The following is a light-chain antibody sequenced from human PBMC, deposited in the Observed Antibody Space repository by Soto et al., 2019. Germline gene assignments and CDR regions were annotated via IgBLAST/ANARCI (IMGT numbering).Light chain of an antibody. V-gene: IGLV1-44*01. CDR1: SSNIGSNT. J-gene: IGLJ7*01. Sequence: QSVLTQPPSASETPGQRVTISCSGSSSNIGSNTVNWYQQLPGMAPKLLIYSNTQRPSGVPDRFSGSRSGTSASLAISGLQSEDEADYYCAVWDDSLNGPVFRGGTQLTVL. CDR3: AVWDDSLNGPV. CDR2: SNT.